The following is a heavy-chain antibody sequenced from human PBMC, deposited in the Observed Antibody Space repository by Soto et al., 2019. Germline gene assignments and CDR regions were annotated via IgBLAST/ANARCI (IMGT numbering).Heavy chain of an antibody. D-gene: IGHD3-22*01. V-gene: IGHV3-30*18. CDR2: ISYDGSNK. CDR3: AKERAYDSSGYDY. J-gene: IGHJ4*02. CDR1: GLTFSSYV. Sequence: GGSLRLSCAASGLTFSSYVMHGVRQAPGKGLEWVAVISYDGSNKYYADSVKGRFTISRDNSKNTLYLQMNSLRAEDTAVYYCAKERAYDSSGYDYWGQGTLVTVSS.